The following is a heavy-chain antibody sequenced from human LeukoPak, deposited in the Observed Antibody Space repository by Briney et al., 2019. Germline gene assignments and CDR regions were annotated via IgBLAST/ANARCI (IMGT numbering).Heavy chain of an antibody. D-gene: IGHD3-22*01. CDR3: ARSPYFYDSSGYLDY. CDR1: GGSISRGDYY. CDR2: IYYSGSS. Sequence: SETLSLTCTVSGGSISRGDYYWSWIRQPPGKGLEWIGYIYYSGSSYYNPSLKSRVTISVDTSKNQSSLKLSSVTAADTAVYYCARSPYFYDSSGYLDYWGQGTLVTVSS. V-gene: IGHV4-30-4*01. J-gene: IGHJ4*02.